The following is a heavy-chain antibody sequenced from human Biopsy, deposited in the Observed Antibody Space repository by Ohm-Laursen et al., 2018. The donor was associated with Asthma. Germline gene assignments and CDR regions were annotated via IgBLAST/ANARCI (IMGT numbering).Heavy chain of an antibody. CDR1: GFTFANYT. Sequence: SLRLSCSASGFTFANYTMHWVRQAPGKGLEWVTIISYDGRNTYYADSVEGRFTISRDNSKNTLFLQLSSLRPEDTAVYYCARGGLHYYEYYGMDVWGQGTTVTVSS. V-gene: IGHV3-30*04. CDR2: ISYDGRNT. J-gene: IGHJ6*02. CDR3: ARGGLHYYEYYGMDV. D-gene: IGHD2-21*02.